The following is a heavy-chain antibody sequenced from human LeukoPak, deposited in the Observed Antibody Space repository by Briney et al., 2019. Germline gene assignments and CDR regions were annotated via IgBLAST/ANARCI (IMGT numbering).Heavy chain of an antibody. D-gene: IGHD3-3*01. CDR2: IGAYNGNT. Sequence: ASVKVSCKASGYTFTSYGISWERQAPGQGLEWMGWIGAYNGNTNYAQKPQGRVTMTTDTSTSTAYMELRSLRSDDTAVYYCARADHYDFWSGYLNWFDPWGQGTLVTVSS. CDR1: GYTFTSYG. V-gene: IGHV1-18*01. J-gene: IGHJ5*02. CDR3: ARADHYDFWSGYLNWFDP.